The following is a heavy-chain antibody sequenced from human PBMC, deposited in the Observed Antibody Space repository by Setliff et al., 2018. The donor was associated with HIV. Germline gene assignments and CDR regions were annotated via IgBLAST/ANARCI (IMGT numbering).Heavy chain of an antibody. Sequence: GASVKVSCKTSGYTFSLYSIAWVRQAPGQGLEWMGWISGHNGGTDYDQKLQGRVTMTIDPSTNTAYMELRSLTSDGTAVYFCARVQTMAVAGTQYYYMDVWGKGTTVTVSS. CDR1: GYTFSLYS. V-gene: IGHV1-18*01. D-gene: IGHD6-19*01. CDR2: ISGHNGGT. CDR3: ARVQTMAVAGTQYYYMDV. J-gene: IGHJ6*03.